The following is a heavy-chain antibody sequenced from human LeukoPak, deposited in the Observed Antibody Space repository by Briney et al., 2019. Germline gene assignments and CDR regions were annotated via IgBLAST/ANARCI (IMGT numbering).Heavy chain of an antibody. CDR3: AREGPTEGWIQPNWFDP. CDR2: TYYRSKWYN. CDR1: GDSVSSNSAA. D-gene: IGHD5-18*01. V-gene: IGHV6-1*01. Sequence: SQTLSLTCAISGDSVSSNSAAWNWIRQSPSRGLEWLGRTYYRSKWYNDYAVSVKSRITINPDTSKNQFSLQLNSVTPEDTAVYYCAREGPTEGWIQPNWFDPWGQGTLVTVSS. J-gene: IGHJ5*02.